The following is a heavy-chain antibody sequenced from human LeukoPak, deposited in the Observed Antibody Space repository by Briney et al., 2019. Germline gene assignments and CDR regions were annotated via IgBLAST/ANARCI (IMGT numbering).Heavy chain of an antibody. Sequence: SETLSLTCTVSGDSISSYYWSWIRQPPGKGLEWIGYIYYSGNTNYNPSLKSRVTLSVDTSKNQFSLKLSSVTAADTAVYYCAGGSSVAAHSYYYYYMDVWGKGTTVTVSS. CDR1: GDSISSYY. D-gene: IGHD6-6*01. J-gene: IGHJ6*03. V-gene: IGHV4-59*12. CDR3: AGGSSVAAHSYYYYYMDV. CDR2: IYYSGNT.